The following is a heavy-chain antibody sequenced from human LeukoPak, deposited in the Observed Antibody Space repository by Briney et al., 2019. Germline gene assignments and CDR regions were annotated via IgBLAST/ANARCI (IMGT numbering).Heavy chain of an antibody. CDR3: ARDGRQTTVTTYYYYGMDV. V-gene: IGHV1-18*03. CDR2: XXAYNGNT. Sequence: AXXXGLEXMXXXXAYNGNTNYAQKLQGRVTMTTDTSTSTAYMELRSLRSDDMAVYYCARDGRQTTVTTYYYYGMDVWGQGTTVTVSS. D-gene: IGHD4-11*01. J-gene: IGHJ6*02.